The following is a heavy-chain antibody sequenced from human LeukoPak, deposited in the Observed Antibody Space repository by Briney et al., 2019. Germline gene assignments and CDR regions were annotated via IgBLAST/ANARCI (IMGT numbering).Heavy chain of an antibody. D-gene: IGHD3-16*01. J-gene: IGHJ4*02. CDR2: INERATII. CDR3: VRDLILVWTPGDDFDH. CDR1: GFTFSNYW. V-gene: IGHV3-74*01. Sequence: GGSLRPSCAASGFTFSNYWMHWVRQAPGKGLEWVSRINERATIISYADSVKGRFTISRENARNTLYLQMNSLIAEDTAVYYCVRDLILVWTPGDDFDHWGQGTLVTVSS.